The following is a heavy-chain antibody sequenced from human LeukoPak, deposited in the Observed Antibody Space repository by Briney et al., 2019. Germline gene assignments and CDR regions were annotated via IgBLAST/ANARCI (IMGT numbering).Heavy chain of an antibody. CDR1: GFTFSSYS. V-gene: IGHV3-21*01. CDR3: ARDHYDYVWGSYRQYYFDY. CDR2: ISSSRSYI. Sequence: GGSLRLSCAASGFTFSSYSMNWVRQAPGKGLEWVSFISSSRSYIYYADSVKGRFTISRDNSKDTLYLQMNSLRAEDTAVYYCARDHYDYVWGSYRQYYFDYWGQGTLVTVSS. J-gene: IGHJ4*02. D-gene: IGHD3-16*02.